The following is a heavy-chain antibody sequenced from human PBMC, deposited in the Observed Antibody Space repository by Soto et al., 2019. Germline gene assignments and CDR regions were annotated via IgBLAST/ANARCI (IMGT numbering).Heavy chain of an antibody. Sequence: QVQLVQSGAEVKKPGASVKVSCKASGYTFTSYGISWVRQAPGQGLEWMGWISAYNGNTNYAQKLQGRVTMTTDTSTSTGYMEPRNPTFDDTAVYYCGGSEYAMVPSGSIDFWGQGTLVTVSS. J-gene: IGHJ4*02. V-gene: IGHV1-18*01. CDR1: GYTFTSYG. D-gene: IGHD1-26*01. CDR2: ISAYNGNT. CDR3: GGSEYAMVPSGSIDF.